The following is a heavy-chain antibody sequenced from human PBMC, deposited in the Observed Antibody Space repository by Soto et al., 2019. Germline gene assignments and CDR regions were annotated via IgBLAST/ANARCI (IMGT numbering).Heavy chain of an antibody. V-gene: IGHV3-9*01. CDR3: ASVRSYGSAIYILFDAFDL. D-gene: IGHD3-10*01. Sequence: EVQLVESGGGLVQPGRSLRLSCAASGFTFDDFAMHWVRQVPGKALEWVSGISWSSASIDYADSVKGRFTISRDNAKNSMYRLMNRLRAVYTSLYSGASVRSYGSAIYILFDAFDLWGQGTLFSVSS. CDR2: ISWSSASI. CDR1: GFTFDDFA. J-gene: IGHJ3*01.